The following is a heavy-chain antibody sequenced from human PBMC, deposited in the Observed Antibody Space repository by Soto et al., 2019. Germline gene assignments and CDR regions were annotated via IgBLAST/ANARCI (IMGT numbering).Heavy chain of an antibody. CDR1: GYTFTSYG. V-gene: IGHV1-18*01. CDR3: AREAVAGIFYYYYGMDV. CDR2: ISAYNGNT. J-gene: IGHJ6*02. D-gene: IGHD6-19*01. Sequence: QVPLVQSGAEVKKPGASVKVSCKASGYTFTSYGISWGRQAPGQGLEWMGWISAYNGNTNYAQKLQGRVTMTTDTSTSTAYMELRSLRSDDTAVYYCAREAVAGIFYYYYGMDVWGQGTTVTVSS.